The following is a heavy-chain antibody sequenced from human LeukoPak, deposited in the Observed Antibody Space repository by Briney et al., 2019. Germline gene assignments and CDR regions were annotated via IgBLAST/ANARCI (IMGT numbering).Heavy chain of an antibody. CDR1: GFTVSSNY. CDR2: IYSGGST. V-gene: IGHV3-66*02. J-gene: IGHJ6*03. Sequence: PGGSLRLSCAASGFTVSSNYMSWVRQAPGKGLEWVSIIYSGGSTYYTDSVKGRFTISRDSSRNTLYLQMNSLRAEDTAVYYCARDLNYMDVWGKWTTVTVSS. CDR3: ARDLNYMDV.